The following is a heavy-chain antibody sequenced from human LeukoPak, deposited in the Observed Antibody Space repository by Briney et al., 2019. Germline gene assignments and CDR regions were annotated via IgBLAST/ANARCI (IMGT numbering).Heavy chain of an antibody. J-gene: IGHJ4*02. CDR1: GFTFSSYW. CDR3: ARGPYGSGKVDY. D-gene: IGHD3-10*01. V-gene: IGHV3-74*01. Sequence: GGSLRLSCAASGFTFSSYWMHWVRQAPGRGLVWVSRINSDGSSTSYADSVKGRFTISRDNAKNTLYLQMNSLRAEDTAVYYCARGPYGSGKVDYWGQGTLVTVSS. CDR2: INSDGSST.